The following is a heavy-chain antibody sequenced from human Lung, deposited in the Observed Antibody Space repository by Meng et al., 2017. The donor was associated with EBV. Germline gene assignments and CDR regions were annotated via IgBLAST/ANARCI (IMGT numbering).Heavy chain of an antibody. CDR2: IYYSGST. J-gene: IGHJ4*02. CDR3: ARLRLVWMFDY. CDR1: GGSVDSGAYY. D-gene: IGHD6-19*01. Sequence: QLQESGSGLVKPSQTLSLTCPVSGGSVDSGAYYWSWIRQRPGKGLEWIGYIYYSGSTFYTPSLKSRATLSVDTSKNQFSLKLNSVTAADTAVYYCARLRLVWMFDYWGQGALVTVSS. V-gene: IGHV4-31*03.